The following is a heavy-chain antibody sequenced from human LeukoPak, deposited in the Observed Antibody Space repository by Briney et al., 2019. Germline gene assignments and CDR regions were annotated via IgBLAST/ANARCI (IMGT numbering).Heavy chain of an antibody. V-gene: IGHV4-61*02. CDR3: ARLWQLVDY. J-gene: IGHJ4*02. Sequence: SETLSLTCTVSGGSISSGGYYWSWIRQPAGKGLEWIGRLYSSGSTNYNPSLKSRVTISVDTSKNQFSLKLSSVTAADTAVYYCARLWQLVDYWGQGTLVTVSS. CDR2: LYSSGST. D-gene: IGHD6-6*01. CDR1: GGSISSGGYY.